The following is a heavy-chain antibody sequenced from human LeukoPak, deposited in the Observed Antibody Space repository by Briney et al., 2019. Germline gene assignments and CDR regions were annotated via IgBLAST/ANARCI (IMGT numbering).Heavy chain of an antibody. CDR2: ISYSGST. J-gene: IGHJ4*02. Sequence: SETLSLTCTVSGGSIRSSSYYWGWIRQPPGKGLEWIGSISYSGSTYYNPSLKSRVTISVDTSKNQLSLKLSSVTAADTAVYYCASPERGYSGYDRLDFWGQGTLVTVSS. CDR3: ASPERGYSGYDRLDF. V-gene: IGHV4-39*01. CDR1: GGSIRSSSYY. D-gene: IGHD5-12*01.